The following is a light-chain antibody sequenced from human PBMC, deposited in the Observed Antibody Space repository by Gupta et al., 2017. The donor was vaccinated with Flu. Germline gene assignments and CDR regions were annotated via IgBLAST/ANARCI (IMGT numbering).Light chain of an antibody. CDR2: EGS. Sequence: QSALTQPASVSGSPGQSITIACTGTSSDAGSYNLVSCYQQHPDKAPKLIIYEGSNWPSGVTNHFSGSKSDNTASLTISGLQAEDEADYYCCSYAVSTTWVFGGGTKLTVL. V-gene: IGLV2-23*01. J-gene: IGLJ3*02. CDR1: SSDAGSYNL. CDR3: CSYAVSTTWV.